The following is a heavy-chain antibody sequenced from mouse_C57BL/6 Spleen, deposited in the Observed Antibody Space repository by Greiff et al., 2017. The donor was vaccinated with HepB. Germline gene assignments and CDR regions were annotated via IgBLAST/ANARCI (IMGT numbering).Heavy chain of an antibody. CDR3: TRSGYYGSSYVWWYFDV. Sequence: QVQLQQSGAELVRPGASVTLSCKASGYTFTDYEMHWVKQTPVHGLEWIGAIDPETGGTAYNQKFKGKAILTADKSSSTAYMELRSLTSEDSAVYYGTRSGYYGSSYVWWYFDVWGTGTTVTVSS. D-gene: IGHD1-1*01. V-gene: IGHV1-15*01. CDR2: IDPETGGT. CDR1: GYTFTDYE. J-gene: IGHJ1*03.